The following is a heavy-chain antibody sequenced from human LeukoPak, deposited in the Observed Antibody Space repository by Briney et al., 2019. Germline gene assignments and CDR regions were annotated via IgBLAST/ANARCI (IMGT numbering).Heavy chain of an antibody. CDR3: AGSPYYYGSGSYYGD. V-gene: IGHV3-23*01. J-gene: IGHJ4*02. D-gene: IGHD3-10*01. Sequence: PGGSMRLSCAASGFTFSSYAMSWVRQAPGKGLEWVSAISGGGGSTYYADSAKGRFTISRDNSKNTLYLQMNSLRAEDTAVYYCAGSPYYYGSGSYYGDWGQGTLVTVSS. CDR1: GFTFSSYA. CDR2: ISGGGGST.